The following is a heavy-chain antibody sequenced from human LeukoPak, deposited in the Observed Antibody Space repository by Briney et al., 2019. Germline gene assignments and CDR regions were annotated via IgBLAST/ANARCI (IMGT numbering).Heavy chain of an antibody. V-gene: IGHV4-4*02. CDR2: IYHSGST. CDR1: GGSISSSNW. Sequence: SETLSLTCAVSGGSISSSNWWSWVRQPPGKGLEWIGEIYHSGSTNYNPSLKSRVTISVDKSKNQFSLKLSSVTAADTAVYYCARFASGYSSSWYFSGQYYWGQGTLVTVSS. D-gene: IGHD6-13*01. CDR3: ARFASGYSSSWYFSGQYY. J-gene: IGHJ4*02.